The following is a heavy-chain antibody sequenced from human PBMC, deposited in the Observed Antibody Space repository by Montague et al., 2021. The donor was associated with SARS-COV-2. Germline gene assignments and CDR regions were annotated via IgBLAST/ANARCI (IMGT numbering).Heavy chain of an antibody. J-gene: IGHJ3*01. CDR1: GGSFSVYS. CDR3: AKEREVVRAARTLVAFDL. D-gene: IGHD2-2*01. V-gene: IGHV4-34*01. CDR2: INHSGTT. Sequence: SETLSLTCVVYGGSFSVYSWTWLRQSPRSGLEWIADINHSGTTNYNPSLQSRVSISVDTSKNQFTLKLTSVTAADTAMYYCAKEREVVRAARTLVAFDLWGQGTMVTVSS.